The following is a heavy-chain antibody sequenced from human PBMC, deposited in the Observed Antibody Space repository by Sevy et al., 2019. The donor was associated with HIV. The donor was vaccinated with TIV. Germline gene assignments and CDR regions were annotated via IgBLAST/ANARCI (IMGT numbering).Heavy chain of an antibody. J-gene: IGHJ6*02. CDR1: GFTFSDYY. V-gene: IGHV3-11*06. CDR2: ISSSSSYT. CDR3: ARDSPSYCSGGSCYSGHYYGMDV. D-gene: IGHD2-15*01. Sequence: GGSLRLSCAASGFTFSDYYMSWIRQAPGKGLEWVSYISSSSSYTNYADSVKGRFTISRDNAKNSLYLQMNSLRAEDTAVYYCARDSPSYCSGGSCYSGHYYGMDVWGQGTTVTVSS.